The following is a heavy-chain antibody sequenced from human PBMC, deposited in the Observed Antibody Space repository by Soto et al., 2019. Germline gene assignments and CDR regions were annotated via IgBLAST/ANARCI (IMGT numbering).Heavy chain of an antibody. J-gene: IGHJ5*02. Sequence: ASVKVSCKASGSTFTGYDMHWVRQAPGQGLEWMGWINPNSGGTNYAQKFQGRVTMTRDTSISTAYMELSRLRSDDTAVYYCARDIQLLWFGELFINWVDPWGQGTMVTVSS. CDR2: INPNSGGT. CDR3: ARDIQLLWFGELFINWVDP. V-gene: IGHV1-2*02. D-gene: IGHD3-10*01. CDR1: GSTFTGYD.